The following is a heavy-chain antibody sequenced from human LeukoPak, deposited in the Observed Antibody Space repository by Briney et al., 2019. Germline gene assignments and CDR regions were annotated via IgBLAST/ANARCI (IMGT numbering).Heavy chain of an antibody. CDR3: ARDVSEGFGERVIDAFDI. J-gene: IGHJ3*02. CDR1: VYTFITYN. CDR2: ISPYNGNT. D-gene: IGHD3-10*01. V-gene: IGHV1-18*01. Sequence: GSSVPVSYKPSVYTFITYNVAWVRQAPGPGLEWLGWISPYNGNTNYAQNLQGRVTMTTDTSTSTAYMELRSLRSDDTAVYYCARDVSEGFGERVIDAFDIWGQGTMVTVSS.